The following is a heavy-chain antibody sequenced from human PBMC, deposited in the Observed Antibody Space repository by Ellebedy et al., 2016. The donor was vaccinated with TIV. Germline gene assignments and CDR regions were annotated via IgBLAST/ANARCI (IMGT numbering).Heavy chain of an antibody. Sequence: SETLSLXXTVSGGSISSCYWSWIRQPPGKGLEWIGYIYYSGSTNYNPSLKSRVTISVDTSKNQFSLKLSSVTAADTAVYYCARGWRYYGPENWFDPWGQGTLVTVSS. CDR3: ARGWRYYGPENWFDP. D-gene: IGHD3-10*01. J-gene: IGHJ5*02. V-gene: IGHV4-59*01. CDR1: GGSISSCY. CDR2: IYYSGST.